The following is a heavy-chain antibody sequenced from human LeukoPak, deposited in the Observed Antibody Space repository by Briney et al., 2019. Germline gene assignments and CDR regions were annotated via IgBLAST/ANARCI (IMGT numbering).Heavy chain of an antibody. D-gene: IGHD3/OR15-3a*01. V-gene: IGHV3-23*01. J-gene: IGHJ3*02. CDR2: IVDTGDGT. CDR1: GITLSNYG. Sequence: GGSLRLSCAVSGITLSNYGMSWVRQAPGKGLEWVSTIVDTGDGTFYADSVRGRFTISRDSSKNTLYLQMNSLRAEDTAVYYCAPQRTGSGAFDIWGQGTMVTVSS. CDR3: APQRTGSGAFDI.